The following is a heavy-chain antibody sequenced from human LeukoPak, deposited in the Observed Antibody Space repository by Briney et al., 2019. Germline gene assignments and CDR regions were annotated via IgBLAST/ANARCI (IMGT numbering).Heavy chain of an antibody. CDR2: INPNSGVT. J-gene: IGHJ4*02. Sequence: ASVKVSCKASGYTFTGYYMHWVRQAPGQGREWMGWINPNSGVTNYAQKFQGRVTITRGTSISTAYMELSRLTSDDTAVYYCAREADYYDSSGYYSYWGQGTLVTVSS. V-gene: IGHV1-2*02. CDR3: AREADYYDSSGYYSY. D-gene: IGHD3-22*01. CDR1: GYTFTGYY.